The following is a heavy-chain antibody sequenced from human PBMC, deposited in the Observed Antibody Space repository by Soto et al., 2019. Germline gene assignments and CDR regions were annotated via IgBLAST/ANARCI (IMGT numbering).Heavy chain of an antibody. D-gene: IGHD1-26*01. J-gene: IGHJ4*02. V-gene: IGHV1-24*01. Sequence: ASGKVSCKVSGYTLTELSMHWVRQAPGKGREWMGGFDPEDGETIYAQKFQGRVTMTEDTSTDTAYMELSSLRSEDTAVYYCATEEWGNPFFDYWGQGTLVTVSS. CDR1: GYTLTELS. CDR3: ATEEWGNPFFDY. CDR2: FDPEDGET.